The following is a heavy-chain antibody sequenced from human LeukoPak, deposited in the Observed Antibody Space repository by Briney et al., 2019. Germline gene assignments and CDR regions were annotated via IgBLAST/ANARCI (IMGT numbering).Heavy chain of an antibody. CDR2: INHSGST. CDR1: GGSFSGYY. J-gene: IGHJ4*02. D-gene: IGHD2-2*01. CDR3: AREYCSSTSCPRSLDY. V-gene: IGHV4-34*01. Sequence: PSETLSLTCAVYGGSFSGYYLSWIRQPPGKGLEWIGEINHSGSTNYNPSLKSRVTISVDTSKNQFSLKLSSVTAADTAVYYCAREYCSSTSCPRSLDYWGQGTLVTVSS.